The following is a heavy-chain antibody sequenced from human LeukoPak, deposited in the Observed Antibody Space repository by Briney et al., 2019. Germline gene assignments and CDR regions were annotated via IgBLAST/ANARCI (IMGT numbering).Heavy chain of an antibody. V-gene: IGHV1-2*02. Sequence: ASVKVSCKASGYTFTGYYMHWVRQAPGQGLEWMGWINPNSGGTNYAQKFQGRVTMTRDTSISTAYMELSRLRSDDTAVYYCARDSTGRRLGLDYWGQGALVTVSS. CDR1: GYTFTGYY. CDR2: INPNSGGT. CDR3: ARDSTGRRLGLDY. D-gene: IGHD2-2*01. J-gene: IGHJ4*02.